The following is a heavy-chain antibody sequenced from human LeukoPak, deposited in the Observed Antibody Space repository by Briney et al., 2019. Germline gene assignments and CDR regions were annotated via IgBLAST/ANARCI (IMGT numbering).Heavy chain of an antibody. CDR2: IWYDGSNK. Sequence: PGGSLRLSCAASGFTFSSYGMHWVRQAPGKGLEWVAVIWYDGSNKCYADSVKGRFTISRDNSKNTLYLQMNSLRAEDTAVYYCATGGKYSSSWPLDYWGQGTLVTVSS. D-gene: IGHD6-13*01. V-gene: IGHV3-33*01. CDR3: ATGGKYSSSWPLDY. J-gene: IGHJ4*02. CDR1: GFTFSSYG.